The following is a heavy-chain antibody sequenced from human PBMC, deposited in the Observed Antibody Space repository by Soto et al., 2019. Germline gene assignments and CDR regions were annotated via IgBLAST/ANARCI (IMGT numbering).Heavy chain of an antibody. D-gene: IGHD3-22*01. CDR3: ARVHDSSGYYVC. CDR1: GGSFSGYY. CDR2: INHSGST. V-gene: IGHV4-34*01. Sequence: PSETLSLTCAVYGGSFSGYYWSWIRQPPGKGLEWIGEINHSGSTNYNPSLKSRVTISVDTSKNQFSLKLSSVTAADTAVYYCARVHDSSGYYVCWGQGTLVTVSS. J-gene: IGHJ4*02.